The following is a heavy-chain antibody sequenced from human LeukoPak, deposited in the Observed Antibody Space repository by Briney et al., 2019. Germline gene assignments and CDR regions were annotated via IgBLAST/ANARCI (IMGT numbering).Heavy chain of an antibody. V-gene: IGHV3-53*01. J-gene: IGHJ3*02. CDR2: IYSGGST. CDR1: GFTVSSNY. CDR3: ARGHYYDSSGYYYVDAFDI. D-gene: IGHD3-22*01. Sequence: GGSLRLSCAASGFTVSSNYMSWVRQAPGKGLEWVSVIYSGGSTYYADSMKGRFTISRDNSKNTLYLQMNSLRAEDTAVYYCARGHYYDSSGYYYVDAFDIWGQGTMVTVSS.